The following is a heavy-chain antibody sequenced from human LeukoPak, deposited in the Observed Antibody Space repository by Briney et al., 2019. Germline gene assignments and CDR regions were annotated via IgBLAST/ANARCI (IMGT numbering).Heavy chain of an antibody. CDR2: ISAYNGNT. Sequence: ASVKVSCKASGYTFTSYGISWVRQAPGQGLEWMGWISAYNGNTNYAQKLQGRVTMTTDTSTSTAYMKLRSLRSDDTAVYYCAREGPNIYGDPDYGMDVWGQGTTVTVSS. D-gene: IGHD4-17*01. J-gene: IGHJ6*02. V-gene: IGHV1-18*01. CDR3: AREGPNIYGDPDYGMDV. CDR1: GYTFTSYG.